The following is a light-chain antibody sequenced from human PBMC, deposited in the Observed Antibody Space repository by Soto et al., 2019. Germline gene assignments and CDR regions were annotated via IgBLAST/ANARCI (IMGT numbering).Light chain of an antibody. V-gene: IGKV4-1*01. CDR2: WAS. J-gene: IGKJ2*01. CDR1: QSVLYSSNNKIY. Sequence: DIVMTQSPDSLAVSLGERATINCKSSQSVLYSSNNKIYLAWYQQKPGQPPKLLIYWASTRESGVPDRFSGSGSGRDFTLTISSLQAEDVAVYYCQQYYSTLYTFGQGTKLEIK. CDR3: QQYYSTLYT.